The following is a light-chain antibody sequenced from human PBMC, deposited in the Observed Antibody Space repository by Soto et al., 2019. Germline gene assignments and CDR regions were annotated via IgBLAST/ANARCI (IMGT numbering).Light chain of an antibody. V-gene: IGKV3-11*01. J-gene: IGKJ2*01. CDR1: QSVSSY. CDR2: DAS. Sequence: EIVLTQSPATLSLSPGERATLSCRASQSVSSYLAWYQQKPGQAPRLLIYDASNRATGIPARFSGSGSRTAFTLTIRSLGREDLAVYYCQLRSKLPLYTFGQGTKLEIK. CDR3: QLRSKLPLYT.